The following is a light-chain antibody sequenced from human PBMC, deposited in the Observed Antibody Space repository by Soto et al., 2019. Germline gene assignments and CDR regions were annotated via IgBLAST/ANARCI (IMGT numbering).Light chain of an antibody. V-gene: IGKV1-9*01. Sequence: DIQLTQSPSFLSASVGDRVTITCRASQGISSYLAWYQQKPGKAPKLLIYAASTLQSGVPSRFSGSGSEKELTLTIRSLQPEDFATYYCQQLNSYPLTFGPGTKVDIK. CDR2: AAS. CDR3: QQLNSYPLT. CDR1: QGISSY. J-gene: IGKJ3*01.